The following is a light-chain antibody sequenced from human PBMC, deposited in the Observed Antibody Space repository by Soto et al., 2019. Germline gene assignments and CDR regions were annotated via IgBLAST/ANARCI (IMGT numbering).Light chain of an antibody. Sequence: QPVLTQSPSASAALGASVKLTCTLSSGHSNYAIAWHQQQSEKGPRYLMKLNSVGSHSKGDGIPDRLSGSSSGAERYLSISSLQSEDEADYYCQAWGSGIVVFGGGTKVTVL. CDR3: QAWGSGIVV. CDR1: SGHSNYA. V-gene: IGLV4-69*01. CDR2: LNSVGSH. J-gene: IGLJ2*01.